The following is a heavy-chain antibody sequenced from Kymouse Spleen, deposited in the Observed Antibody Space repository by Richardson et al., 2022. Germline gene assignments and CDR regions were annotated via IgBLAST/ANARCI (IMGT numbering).Heavy chain of an antibody. CDR1: GFTFDDYA. CDR2: ISWNSGSI. V-gene: IGHV3-9*01. D-gene: IGHD4-23*01. CDR3: AKDITTVVTPDAFDI. J-gene: IGHJ3*02. Sequence: EVQLVESGGGLVQPGRSLRLSCAASGFTFDDYAMHWVRQAPGKGLEWVSGISWNSGSIGYADSVKGRFTISRDNAKNSLYLQMNSLRAEDTALYYCAKDITTVVTPDAFDIWGQGTMVTVSS.